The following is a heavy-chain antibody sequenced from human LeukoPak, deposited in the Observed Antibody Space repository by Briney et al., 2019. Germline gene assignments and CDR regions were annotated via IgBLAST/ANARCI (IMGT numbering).Heavy chain of an antibody. J-gene: IGHJ4*02. V-gene: IGHV1-2*02. D-gene: IGHD5-18*01. CDR2: INPNSGGT. CDR3: ARSTGDTAMAPFDY. Sequence: ASVKVSCKASGYTFTGYYMHWVRQAPRQGLEWMVWINPNSGGTNYAQKFQGRVTMTRDTSISTAYMELSRLRSDDTAVYYCARSTGDTAMAPFDYWGQGTLVTVSS. CDR1: GYTFTGYY.